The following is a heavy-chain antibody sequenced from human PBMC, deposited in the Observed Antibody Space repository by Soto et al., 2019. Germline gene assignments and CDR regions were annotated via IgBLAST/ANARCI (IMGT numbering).Heavy chain of an antibody. V-gene: IGHV3-11*01. J-gene: IGHJ4*02. CDR2: IDTSSTKI. Sequence: QVQLVESGGDLVKRGGSLRLSCAASGYTFSDYYMSWIRQAPGKGLEWISYIDTSSTKIYYADSVKGRFTISRDNTKNWLYLEMNSPRAEDTAIYYCASHYDMWSGYLSPVDYWGQGTLVTVSS. D-gene: IGHD3-3*01. CDR3: ASHYDMWSGYLSPVDY. CDR1: GYTFSDYY.